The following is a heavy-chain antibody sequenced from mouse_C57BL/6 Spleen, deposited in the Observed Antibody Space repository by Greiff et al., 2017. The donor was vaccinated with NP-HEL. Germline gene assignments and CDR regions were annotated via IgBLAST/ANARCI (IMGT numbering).Heavy chain of an antibody. D-gene: IGHD2-4*01. J-gene: IGHJ2*01. CDR3: TRDGENDYDEGNFDY. Sequence: EVKVVESGEGLVKPGGSLKLSCAASGFTFSSYAMSWVRQTPEKRLEWVAYISSGGDYIYYADTVKGRFTISRDNARNTLYLQMSSLKSEDTAMYYCTRDGENDYDEGNFDYWGQGTTLTVSS. CDR1: GFTFSSYA. V-gene: IGHV5-9-1*02. CDR2: ISSGGDYI.